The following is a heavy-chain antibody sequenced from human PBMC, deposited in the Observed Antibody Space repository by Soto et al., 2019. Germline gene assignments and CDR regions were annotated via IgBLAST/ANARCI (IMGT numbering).Heavy chain of an antibody. J-gene: IGHJ3*02. CDR3: ARDPPYGSGLPFDI. Sequence: QVQLVQSGAEVKKPGSSVKVSCKASGGTFSSYTISWVRQAPGQGLEWMGRIIPILGIANYAQKFQGRVTITAEKSTSTAYMELSSLRSEDKAVYYCARDPPYGSGLPFDIWGQGTMVTVSS. D-gene: IGHD2-15*01. CDR1: GGTFSSYT. V-gene: IGHV1-69*08. CDR2: IIPILGIA.